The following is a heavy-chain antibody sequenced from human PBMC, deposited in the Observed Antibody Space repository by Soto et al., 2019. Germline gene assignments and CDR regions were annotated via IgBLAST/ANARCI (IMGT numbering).Heavy chain of an antibody. CDR1: GFTFSSYA. CDR3: ARGGRGYEFDY. V-gene: IGHV3-64*01. CDR2: ISSNGGST. J-gene: IGHJ4*02. D-gene: IGHD5-12*01. Sequence: GGFLRLSCAASGFTFSSYAMHWVRQVPGKGLEYVSAISSNGGSTYYANSVKGRFTISRDNSKNTLYLQMGSLRAEDMAVYYCARGGRGYEFDYWGQGTLVTVSS.